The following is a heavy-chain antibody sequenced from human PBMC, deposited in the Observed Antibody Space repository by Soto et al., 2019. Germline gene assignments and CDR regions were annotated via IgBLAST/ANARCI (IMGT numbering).Heavy chain of an antibody. Sequence: SETLSLTCAVSGGSIFSGGYSWTWIRQPPGKGLEWIGYISHSGSTYYNPSLKIRVTISVDMSKNQFSLNLTSVTAADTAVYYCAKEYSGSYFYFDFWGRGALVTAPQ. D-gene: IGHD1-26*01. CDR2: ISHSGST. V-gene: IGHV4-30-2*01. J-gene: IGHJ4*02. CDR1: GGSIFSGGYS. CDR3: AKEYSGSYFYFDF.